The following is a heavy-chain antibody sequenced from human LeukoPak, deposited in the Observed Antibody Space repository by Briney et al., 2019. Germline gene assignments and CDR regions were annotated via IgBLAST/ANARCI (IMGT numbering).Heavy chain of an antibody. Sequence: PGGSLRLSCAASGFTFSTYGMSWVRQAPGKGLQWVSTIPSGGGTYYADSVKGRFTISRDNSKNTLYLQMNSLRAEDTAVYYCAKDGHFMVRGVPIDYWGQGTLVTVSS. CDR3: AKDGHFMVRGVPIDY. CDR1: GFTFSTYG. CDR2: IPSGGGT. D-gene: IGHD3-10*01. J-gene: IGHJ4*02. V-gene: IGHV3-23*01.